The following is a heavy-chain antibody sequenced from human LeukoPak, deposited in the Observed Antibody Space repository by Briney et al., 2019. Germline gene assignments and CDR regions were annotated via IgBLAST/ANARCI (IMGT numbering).Heavy chain of an antibody. Sequence: SETLSLTCAVSGGSFSGFYWSWLRQSPGTGLEWIGEINHRGTTNYNPSFKSRVTMSADMSKNEFSLKMNSLTAADTAVYYCARDRGSGLDYWGQGTLVTVSS. CDR1: GGSFSGFY. D-gene: IGHD3-10*01. V-gene: IGHV4-34*01. J-gene: IGHJ4*02. CDR2: INHRGTT. CDR3: ARDRGSGLDY.